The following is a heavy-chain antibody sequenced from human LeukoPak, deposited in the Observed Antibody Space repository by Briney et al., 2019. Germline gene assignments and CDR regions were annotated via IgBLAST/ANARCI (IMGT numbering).Heavy chain of an antibody. V-gene: IGHV4-59*12. CDR3: ARERWLDY. CDR1: GGSFSGYY. CDR2: IYYSGST. Sequence: PSETLSLTCAVYGGSFSGYYWSWIRQPPGKGLDWIGHIYYSGSTNYNPSLKSRVTISVDTSKNQFSLKLSSVTAADTAVYYCARERWLDYWGQGTLVTVSS. J-gene: IGHJ4*02. D-gene: IGHD5-24*01.